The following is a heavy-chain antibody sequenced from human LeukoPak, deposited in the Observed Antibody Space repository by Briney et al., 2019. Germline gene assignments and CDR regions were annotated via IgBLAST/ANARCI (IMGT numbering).Heavy chain of an antibody. V-gene: IGHV3-20*04. CDR1: GFTFDDDG. CDR2: INWNGSNT. Sequence: VGSLRLSWSSSGFTFDDDGMSGVRQAAGNGLDGVSGINWNGSNTDYAYSVNGRFTSSRDNAKNSLYLHMNSLSAEDTALYYCARGFAGNFDYWGQGTLVTVSS. J-gene: IGHJ4*02. CDR3: ARGFAGNFDY. D-gene: IGHD3-16*01.